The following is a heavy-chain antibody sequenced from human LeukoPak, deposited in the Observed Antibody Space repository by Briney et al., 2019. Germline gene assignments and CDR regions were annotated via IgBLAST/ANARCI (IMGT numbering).Heavy chain of an antibody. CDR2: IYYSGST. V-gene: IGHV4-61*01. Sequence: SETLSLTCTVSGGSVSSGSYYWSWIRQPPGKGLEWIGYIYYSGSTNYNPSLKSRVTISVDTSKNQFSLKLSSVTAADTAVYYCARAPWFGEEFQNWFDPWGQGTLVTVSS. CDR1: GGSVSSGSYY. D-gene: IGHD3-10*01. J-gene: IGHJ5*02. CDR3: ARAPWFGEEFQNWFDP.